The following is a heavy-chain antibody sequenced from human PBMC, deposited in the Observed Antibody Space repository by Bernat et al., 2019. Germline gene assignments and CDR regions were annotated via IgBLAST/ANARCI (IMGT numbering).Heavy chain of an antibody. CDR3: ARESSGWYGRDAFEI. J-gene: IGHJ3*02. CDR1: GFSLSTSGMC. D-gene: IGHD6-19*01. V-gene: IGHV2-70*15. CDR2: IDWDDDK. Sequence: QVTLRESGPALVKPTQTLTLTCTFSGFSLSTSGMCVSWIRQPPGKALEWLARIDWDDDKYYSTSLKTRLTISKDTSKNQVVLTMTNMDPVDTATYYCARESSGWYGRDAFEIWGQGTMVTVSS.